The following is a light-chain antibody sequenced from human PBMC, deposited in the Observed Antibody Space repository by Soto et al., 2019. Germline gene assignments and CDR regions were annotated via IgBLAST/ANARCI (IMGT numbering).Light chain of an antibody. Sequence: EIVMTQSPATLSVSPGERATLSCRASQGVTTNLAWYQQKPGQAPRLLIYGASTRATGIPARFSGSGSGTEFTLTISSQQSEDFAVYYCQQYNTWPLTFGGGTKVEIK. CDR1: QGVTTN. CDR2: GAS. CDR3: QQYNTWPLT. J-gene: IGKJ4*01. V-gene: IGKV3-15*01.